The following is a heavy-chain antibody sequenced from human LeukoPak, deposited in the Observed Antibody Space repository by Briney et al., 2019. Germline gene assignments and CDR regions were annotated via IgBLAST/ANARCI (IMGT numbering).Heavy chain of an antibody. D-gene: IGHD1-26*01. J-gene: IGHJ4*02. Sequence: GGSLRLSCAASGFTFSTFGMIWVRQAPGKGLEWVSGISWNSGSIGYADSVKGRFTISRDNAKNSLYLQMNSLRPEDTALYYCAKDFSPSVSGRPSYWGQGTLVTVSS. CDR3: AKDFSPSVSGRPSY. CDR1: GFTFSTFG. V-gene: IGHV3-9*01. CDR2: ISWNSGSI.